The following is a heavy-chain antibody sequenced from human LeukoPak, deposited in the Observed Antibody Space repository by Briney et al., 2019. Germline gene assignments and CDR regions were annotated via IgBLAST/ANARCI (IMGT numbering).Heavy chain of an antibody. CDR2: MNPNSGNT. J-gene: IGHJ6*02. CDR1: GYTFTSYD. CDR3: ARGRGVVVAATYYYYYGMDV. V-gene: IGHV1-8*01. Sequence: ASVKVSCKASGYTFTSYDINWVRQATGQGLKWMGWMNPNSGNTGYAQKFQGRVTKTRNTSISTAYMELSSLRSEDTAVYYCARGRGVVVAATYYYYYGMDVWGQGTTVTVSS. D-gene: IGHD2-15*01.